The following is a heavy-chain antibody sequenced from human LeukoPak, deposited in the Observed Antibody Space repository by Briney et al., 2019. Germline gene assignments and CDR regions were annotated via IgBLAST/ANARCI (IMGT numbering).Heavy chain of an antibody. D-gene: IGHD3-22*01. CDR3: ARDNYDSSGPYYFDY. Sequence: GGTLRLSCAASGFTFSSYSMNWVRQSPGKGLEWVSYISSSGSTIYYADSVKGRFTISRDNARNSLYLQMNSLRAEDTAVYYCARDNYDSSGPYYFDYWGQGTLVTVSS. CDR1: GFTFSSYS. J-gene: IGHJ4*02. CDR2: ISSSGSTI. V-gene: IGHV3-48*04.